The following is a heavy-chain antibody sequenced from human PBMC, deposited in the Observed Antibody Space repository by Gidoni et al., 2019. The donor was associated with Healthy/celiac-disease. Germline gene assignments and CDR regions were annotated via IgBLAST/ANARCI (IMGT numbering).Heavy chain of an antibody. CDR3: ARDPDRSGWYNYGLDV. D-gene: IGHD6-19*01. J-gene: IGHJ6*02. V-gene: IGHV3-74*01. CDR2: INSDGSST. CDR1: GFTFSSYW. Sequence: EVQLVESGGGLVQPGGSLRLSCAASGFTFSSYWMQWVRQAPGKGLVWVSRINSDGSSTSYADSVKGRFTISRDNAKNTLYLQMNSLRAEDTAVYYCARDPDRSGWYNYGLDVWGQGTTVTVSS.